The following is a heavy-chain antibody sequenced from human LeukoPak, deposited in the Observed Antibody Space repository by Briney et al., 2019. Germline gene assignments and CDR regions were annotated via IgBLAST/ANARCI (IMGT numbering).Heavy chain of an antibody. D-gene: IGHD3-3*01. CDR2: IYHSGGT. J-gene: IGHJ4*02. V-gene: IGHV4-38-2*02. CDR3: ARAEWLLTDY. CDR1: GYSISSGYY. Sequence: PSETLSLTCTVSGYSISSGYYWGWSRQPPGEGLEWIGSIYHSGGTYYNPSLKSRVTISVDTSKNQFSLKLSSVTAADTAVYYCARAEWLLTDYWGQGTLVTVSS.